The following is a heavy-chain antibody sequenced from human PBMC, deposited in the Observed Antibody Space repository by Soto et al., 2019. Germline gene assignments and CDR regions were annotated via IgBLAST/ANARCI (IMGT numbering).Heavy chain of an antibody. CDR2: ISYSGST. J-gene: IGHJ4*02. Sequence: SETLSLTCAVSGGSISSSNWWSWVRQPPGTGLEWIGHISYSGSTYYNTSLKSRVTISVDTSRNQFSLIVNSVTAADTAVYYCARALRDDSKPGHFDYWGQGTLVTVS. V-gene: IGHV4-4*02. D-gene: IGHD2-15*01. CDR3: ARALRDDSKPGHFDY. CDR1: GGSISSSNW.